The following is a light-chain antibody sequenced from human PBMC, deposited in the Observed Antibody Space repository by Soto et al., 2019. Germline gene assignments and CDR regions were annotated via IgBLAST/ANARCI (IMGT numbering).Light chain of an antibody. Sequence: EIVMTQSAAAVSVSPGERATLSCRASQSVSSNLAWYQQKPGQAPRLLIYSVSSRDTDIPARFSGGGSGTEFTLTINSLQTEDFGVYYCQQYNVWPQTFGQGTKVDIK. CDR1: QSVSSN. V-gene: IGKV3-15*01. J-gene: IGKJ1*01. CDR2: SVS. CDR3: QQYNVWPQT.